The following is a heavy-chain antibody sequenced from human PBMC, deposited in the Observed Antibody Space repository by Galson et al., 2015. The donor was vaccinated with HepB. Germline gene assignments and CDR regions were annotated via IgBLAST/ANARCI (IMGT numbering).Heavy chain of an antibody. V-gene: IGHV5-51*03. D-gene: IGHD2-15*01. Sequence: QSGAEVKKPGESLKISCKGSGYSFTGYWIGWVRQMPGKGLEWMGIIYPGDSDTRYSPSFQGQVTISADKSISTAYLQWSSLKASDTAMYYCARRRHCSGGSCYYFDYWGQGTLVTVSS. CDR3: ARRRHCSGGSCYYFDY. J-gene: IGHJ4*02. CDR2: IYPGDSDT. CDR1: GYSFTGYW.